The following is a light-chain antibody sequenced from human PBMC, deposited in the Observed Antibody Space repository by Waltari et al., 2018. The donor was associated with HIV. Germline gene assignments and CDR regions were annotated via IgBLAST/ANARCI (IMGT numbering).Light chain of an antibody. CDR2: GAS. CDR3: QQYDTSLGS. J-gene: IGKJ2*03. Sequence: EVVLTQSPGTLSLSPGERATLSCRASQSVSSSFLAWYQQKPGQAPRLLIYGASNRATGIPDRFSGSGSGTEFTLTINRLEPEDFAVYYCQQYDTSLGSFGQGTKLEIK. CDR1: QSVSSSF. V-gene: IGKV3-20*01.